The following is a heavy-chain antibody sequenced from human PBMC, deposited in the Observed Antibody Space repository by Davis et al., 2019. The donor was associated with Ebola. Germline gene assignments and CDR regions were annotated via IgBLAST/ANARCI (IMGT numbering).Heavy chain of an antibody. D-gene: IGHD4-17*01. CDR2: ISSSGSTI. CDR3: ARDYGDYDYWYFDL. J-gene: IGHJ2*01. CDR1: GFTFSSYE. V-gene: IGHV3-48*03. Sequence: GESLKISCAASGFTFSSYEMNWVRQAPGKGLEWVSYISSSGSTIYYADSVKGRFTISRDNAKNSLYMQMNSLRAEDTAVYYCARDYGDYDYWYFDLWGRGTLVTVSS.